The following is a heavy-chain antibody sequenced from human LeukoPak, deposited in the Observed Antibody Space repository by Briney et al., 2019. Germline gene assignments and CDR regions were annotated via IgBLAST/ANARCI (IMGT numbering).Heavy chain of an antibody. CDR1: GFTFSSRG. CDR2: IRYDGSNK. V-gene: IGHV3-30*02. CDR3: VKEGGSYSYYYYGMDV. Sequence: GGSLRLSCAASGFTFSSRGMHWVRQAPGKGLEWVAFIRYDGSNKYYADSVKGRFTISRDNSKNTLYLQMNSLRAEDTAVYYCVKEGGSYSYYYYGMDVWGQGTTVTVSS. J-gene: IGHJ6*02. D-gene: IGHD1-26*01.